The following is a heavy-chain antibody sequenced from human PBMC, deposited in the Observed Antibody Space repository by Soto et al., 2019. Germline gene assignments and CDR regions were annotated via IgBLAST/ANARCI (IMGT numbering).Heavy chain of an antibody. D-gene: IGHD4-17*01. Sequence: SLRLSCAASGFTFSSYGMHWVRQAPGKGLEWVAVISYDGSNKYYADSVKGRFTISRDNSKNTLYLQMNSLRAEDTAVYYCAKDSALYGDSLDYWGQGTLVTV. CDR3: AKDSALYGDSLDY. CDR1: GFTFSSYG. J-gene: IGHJ4*02. V-gene: IGHV3-30*18. CDR2: ISYDGSNK.